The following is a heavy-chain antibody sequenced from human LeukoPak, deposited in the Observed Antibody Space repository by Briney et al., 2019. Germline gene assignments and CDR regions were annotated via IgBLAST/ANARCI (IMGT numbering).Heavy chain of an antibody. Sequence: PSETLSLTCIVSGGSITSNNYYWGWIRQPPGKWLEWIGSMYSTGSTSYTPSRKSRATISADTSKNEFSLKLTSVTATDTSVYYCARSQRLYYYMDVWGKGTTVTTSS. CDR2: MYSTGST. J-gene: IGHJ6*03. CDR3: ARSQRLYYYMDV. CDR1: GGSITSNNYY. V-gene: IGHV4-39*01.